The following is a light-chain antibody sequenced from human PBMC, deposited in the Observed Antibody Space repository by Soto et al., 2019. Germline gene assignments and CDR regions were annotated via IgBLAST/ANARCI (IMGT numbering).Light chain of an antibody. CDR2: KAS. CDR1: QTISSW. Sequence: DIRMTQSPSTLSVSVGDRFSITCRSSQTISSWLAWYQQKPGKAPKLLIYKASTLEGEVPSRFSGSGSETEFTLTINSLQPDDSATYYCQQYHTYWWTFGQGTKVDIK. CDR3: QQYHTYWWT. V-gene: IGKV1-5*03. J-gene: IGKJ1*01.